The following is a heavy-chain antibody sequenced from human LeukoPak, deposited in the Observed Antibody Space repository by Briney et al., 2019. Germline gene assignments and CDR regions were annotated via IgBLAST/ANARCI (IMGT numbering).Heavy chain of an antibody. Sequence: SETLSLTCTVSGGSVSSGGYYWSWIRQHPGKGLEWIGYIYYSGSTYYNPSLKSRVTISVDTSKNQFSLKLSSVTAADTAVYYCARVGIAVAGTLTGMDVWGKGTTVTVSS. CDR3: ARVGIAVAGTLTGMDV. CDR1: GGSVSSGGYY. CDR2: IYYSGST. V-gene: IGHV4-31*03. D-gene: IGHD6-19*01. J-gene: IGHJ6*04.